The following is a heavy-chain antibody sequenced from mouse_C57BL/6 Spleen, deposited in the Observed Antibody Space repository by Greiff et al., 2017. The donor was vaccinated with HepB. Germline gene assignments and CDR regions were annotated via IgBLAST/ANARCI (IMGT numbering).Heavy chain of an antibody. J-gene: IGHJ2*01. CDR1: GFTFSSYA. Sequence: DVQLVESGGGLVKPGGSLKLSCAASGFTFSSYAMSWFPQTPEKCLECVATISDGGSYTYYPDNVKGRFTISRDNAKNNLYLQMSHLKSEDTAMYYCARDGTLDYWGQGTTLTVSS. CDR3: ARDGTLDY. CDR2: ISDGGSYT. V-gene: IGHV5-4*01. D-gene: IGHD4-1*01.